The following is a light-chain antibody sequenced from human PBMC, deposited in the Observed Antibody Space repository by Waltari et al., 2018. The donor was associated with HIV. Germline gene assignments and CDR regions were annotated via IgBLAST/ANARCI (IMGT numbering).Light chain of an antibody. V-gene: IGKV3-15*01. CDR1: QNVFTN. Sequence: IVMTQSQATLSVSQGERATLSCRASQNVFTNLAWYQQKPGQSPRLLIHGSSTRATSIPARFSGSGSRTEFTLTISSLQSEDFAVYYCQQYNNWPLAFGQGTKVEI. J-gene: IGKJ1*01. CDR3: QQYNNWPLA. CDR2: GSS.